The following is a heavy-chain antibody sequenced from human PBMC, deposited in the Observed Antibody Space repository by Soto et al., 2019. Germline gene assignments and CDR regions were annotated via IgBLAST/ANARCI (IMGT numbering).Heavy chain of an antibody. CDR1: GLIVNNNY. J-gene: IGHJ6*03. CDR2: IHSGNSA. CDR3: ARDPGYCSGGICYRYMDF. V-gene: IGHV3-53*04. D-gene: IGHD2-15*01. Sequence: EMQLVESGGGLVNPGGSLRLSCAASGLIVNNNYMNWVRQAPGKGLEWVSVIHSGNSASYADSVMGRFTISRHNSKNMVYLQMNSLRAEDTAVYYCARDPGYCSGGICYRYMDFWGKGTTVTVSS.